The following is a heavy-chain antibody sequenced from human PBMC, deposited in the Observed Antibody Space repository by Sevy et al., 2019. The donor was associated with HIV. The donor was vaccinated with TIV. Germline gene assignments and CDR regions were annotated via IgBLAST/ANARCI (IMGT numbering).Heavy chain of an antibody. Sequence: GGSLRLSCAASGFTFSSYAMHWVRQAPGKGLEWVAVISYDGSNKYYADSVKGRFTISRDNSKNTLYLQMNSLRAEDTDVYYCARGRDGYNIDAFDIWGHGTMVTVSS. CDR3: ARGRDGYNIDAFDI. CDR2: ISYDGSNK. CDR1: GFTFSSYA. J-gene: IGHJ3*02. V-gene: IGHV3-30-3*01. D-gene: IGHD5-18*01.